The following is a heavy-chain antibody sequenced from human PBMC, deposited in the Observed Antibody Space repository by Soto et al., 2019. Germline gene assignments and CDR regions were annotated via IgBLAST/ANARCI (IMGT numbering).Heavy chain of an antibody. CDR1: GFTFSNYD. D-gene: IGHD3-10*01. J-gene: IGHJ3*02. CDR2: ISSGSSYI. V-gene: IGHV3-21*01. CDR3: ASPHYGSGSYHDAFDI. Sequence: EVQLVESGGGLVKPGGSLRLSCAASGFTFSNYDMNWVRQAPGKGLEWVSSISSGSSYIYYADSVKGQFTISRDNAKNSLYLQMNSLRAEDTAVYYCASPHYGSGSYHDAFDIWGQGTMVTVSS.